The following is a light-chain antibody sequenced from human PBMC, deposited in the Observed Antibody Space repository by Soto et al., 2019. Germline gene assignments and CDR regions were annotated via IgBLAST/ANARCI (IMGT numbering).Light chain of an antibody. CDR3: QQANSFSLT. V-gene: IGKV3-20*01. J-gene: IGKJ4*01. Sequence: IVLPQSTGTLSLSPGERATLSCRASQSVSSNLLAWYQEKPGQAPRLLIYGASSRATGIPDRFSGSGSGTDFTLTISSLQPEDFATYYCQQANSFSLTCGGGTKV. CDR2: GAS. CDR1: QSVSSNL.